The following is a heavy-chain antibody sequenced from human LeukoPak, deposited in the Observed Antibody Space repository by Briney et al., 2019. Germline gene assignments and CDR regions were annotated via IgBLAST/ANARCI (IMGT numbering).Heavy chain of an antibody. J-gene: IGHJ5*02. D-gene: IGHD3-10*01. V-gene: IGHV4-4*07. Sequence: SETLSLTCTVSGGSISSHYWSWIRQPAGKGLEWLGRIYMTGSTNYNPSLKSRVTMSVDMSKNQFSLKLSSVTAADTAVYFCARVALFGSGSYYWFDPWGQGTLVTVSS. CDR1: GGSISSHY. CDR2: IYMTGST. CDR3: ARVALFGSGSYYWFDP.